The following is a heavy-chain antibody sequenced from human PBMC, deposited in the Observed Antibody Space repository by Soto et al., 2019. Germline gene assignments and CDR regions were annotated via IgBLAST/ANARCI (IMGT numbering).Heavy chain of an antibody. V-gene: IGHV1-69*01. CDR3: AREPMTTGTGSDAFDI. J-gene: IGHJ3*02. CDR2: IIPIFGTA. CDR1: GGTFSSYA. Sequence: QVQLVQSGAEVKKPGSSVKVSCKASGGTFSSYAISWVRQAPGQGLEWLGGIIPIFGTANYAQKFQGRVTTTADESTSTAYMELSSLRSEDTAVYYCAREPMTTGTGSDAFDIWGQGTMVTVSS. D-gene: IGHD4-17*01.